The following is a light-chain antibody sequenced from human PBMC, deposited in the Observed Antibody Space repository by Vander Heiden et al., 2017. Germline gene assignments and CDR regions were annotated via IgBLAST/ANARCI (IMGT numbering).Light chain of an antibody. J-gene: IGKJ5*01. CDR3: QQGYSGLT. Sequence: SASVGDRVTITCRASQSISSYLNWYQQKPGKAPKLLIYAASSLQSGVPSSFSGSGSGTDFTLTISRLLTEDFATYYRQQGYSGLTFGQGTRLEIK. V-gene: IGKV1-39*01. CDR2: AAS. CDR1: QSISSY.